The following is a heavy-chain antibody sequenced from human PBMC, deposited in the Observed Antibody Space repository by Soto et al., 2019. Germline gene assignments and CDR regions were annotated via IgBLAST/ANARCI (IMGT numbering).Heavy chain of an antibody. D-gene: IGHD6-19*01. V-gene: IGHV3-23*01. CDR1: GFTFSSYA. CDR2: ISGSGGST. CDR3: ATDTEQWLVRRAGVRFDC. J-gene: IGHJ4*02. Sequence: PGGSLILSCAASGFTFSSYAMSWVRQAPGKGLEWVSAISGSGGSTYYADSVKGRFTISRDNCKNTLYLQMNSLRAEDTAVYYCATDTEQWLVRRAGVRFDCWGQGTLVTVSS.